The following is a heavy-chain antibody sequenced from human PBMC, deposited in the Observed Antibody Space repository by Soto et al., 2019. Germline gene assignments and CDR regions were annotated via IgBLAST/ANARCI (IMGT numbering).Heavy chain of an antibody. Sequence: WGSLRLSCAASGFIFSSYDMHWVRQSTGKCLEWVSVIGPAFDPYYPGSVKGRFTISRQNAKNSLYLQMNSLRAGDTAVYYCARAAADPYFYYGMDVWGQGTTVTVSS. CDR1: GFIFSSYD. V-gene: IGHV3-13*05. J-gene: IGHJ6*02. D-gene: IGHD6-13*01. CDR3: ARAAADPYFYYGMDV. CDR2: IGPAFDP.